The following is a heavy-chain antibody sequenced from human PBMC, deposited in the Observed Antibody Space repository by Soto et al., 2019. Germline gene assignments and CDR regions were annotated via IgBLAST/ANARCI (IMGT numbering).Heavy chain of an antibody. Sequence: GGSLRLSCAASGFIFENFGMSWVRQAPGKGLEWISSISGSGFKKYYADSVKGRFTISRDNSKSTVYLELNNLSAEDTAVYHCAKNQGVELVPLATVDWFDPWGQGSVVTAPQ. CDR3: AKNQGVELVPLATVDWFDP. CDR1: GFIFENFG. D-gene: IGHD1-26*01. J-gene: IGHJ5*02. V-gene: IGHV3-23*01. CDR2: ISGSGFKK.